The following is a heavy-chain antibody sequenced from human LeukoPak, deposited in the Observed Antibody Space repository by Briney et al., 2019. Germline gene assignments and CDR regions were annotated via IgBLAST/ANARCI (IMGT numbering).Heavy chain of an antibody. J-gene: IGHJ4*02. CDR1: GATFTGYN. CDR2: INHSGST. D-gene: IGHD3-10*01. Sequence: TVTMILTSAATGATFTGYNWTWIRTPPAKGPERIGAINHSGSTNYNPSLKSRVTISVDTSKNQFSLKLSSVTAADTAVYYCARGPTLRITMVRGVLSFDYWGQGTLVTVSS. V-gene: IGHV4-34*01. CDR3: ARGPTLRITMVRGVLSFDY.